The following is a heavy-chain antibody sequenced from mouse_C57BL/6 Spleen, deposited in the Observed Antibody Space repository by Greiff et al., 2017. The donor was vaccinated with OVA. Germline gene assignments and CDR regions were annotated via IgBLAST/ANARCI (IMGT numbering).Heavy chain of an antibody. CDR1: GYTFTSSW. Sequence: QVQLQQPGAELVMPGASVKLSCKASGYTFTSSWMHWVKQRPGQGLEWIGEIDPSDSYTNYNQKFKGKSTLTVDKSSSTAYMQLSSLTSEDSAVYYWARRDYYGSSYDYYAMDYWGQGTSVTVSS. V-gene: IGHV1-69*01. J-gene: IGHJ4*01. D-gene: IGHD1-1*01. CDR2: IDPSDSYT. CDR3: ARRDYYGSSYDYYAMDY.